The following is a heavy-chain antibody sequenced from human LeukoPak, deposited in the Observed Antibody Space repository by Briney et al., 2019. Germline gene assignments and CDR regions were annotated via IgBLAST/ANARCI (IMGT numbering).Heavy chain of an antibody. CDR1: GGSISSGDYY. D-gene: IGHD3-22*01. J-gene: IGHJ4*02. CDR2: IYYSGST. Sequence: SETLSLTCTVSGGSISSGDYYWSWIRQPPGKGLEWIGYIYYSGSTYYNPSLKGRVTISVDTSKNQFSLKLSSVSAADTAVYYCVRDHYYNSSGYTFGYWGQGTLVTVSS. CDR3: VRDHYYNSSGYTFGY. V-gene: IGHV4-30-4*02.